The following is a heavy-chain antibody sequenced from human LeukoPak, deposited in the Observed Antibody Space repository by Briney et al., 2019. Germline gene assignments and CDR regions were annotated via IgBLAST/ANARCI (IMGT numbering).Heavy chain of an antibody. CDR1: GGTFSSYA. J-gene: IGHJ2*01. CDR3: ARVTADVGWYFDL. Sequence: SVKVSCKASGGTFSSYAISWVRQAPGQGLEWMGRIIPILGIANYAQKFQGRVTITADKSTSTAYIELSSLRSEDTAVYYCARVTADVGWYFDLWGRGTLVTVSS. D-gene: IGHD6-13*01. CDR2: IIPILGIA. V-gene: IGHV1-69*04.